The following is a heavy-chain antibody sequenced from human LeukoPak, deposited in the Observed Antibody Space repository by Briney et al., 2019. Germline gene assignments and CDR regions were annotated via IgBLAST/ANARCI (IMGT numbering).Heavy chain of an antibody. CDR3: ATSDDSSGSD. V-gene: IGHV3-21*01. CDR2: ISSSSSYI. J-gene: IGHJ4*02. CDR1: GFTFSSYS. D-gene: IGHD3-22*01. Sequence: GGSLRLSCAASGFTFSSYSMNWVRQAPGKGLEWVSSISSSSSYIYYADSVKGRFTISRDNDKNSLYLQMNYLRAEDTALYYCATSDDSSGSDWGQGTLVTVSS.